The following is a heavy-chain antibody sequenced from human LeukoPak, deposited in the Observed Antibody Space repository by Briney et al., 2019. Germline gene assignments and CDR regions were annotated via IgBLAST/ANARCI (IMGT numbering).Heavy chain of an antibody. CDR3: ARAGYSYGYDTTDYYYGMDV. V-gene: IGHV4-39*01. CDR1: GGSISSSSYY. J-gene: IGHJ6*02. D-gene: IGHD5-18*01. CDR2: IYYSGST. Sequence: SETLSLTCTVSGGSISSSSYYWGWIRPPPGKGLEWIGSIYYSGSTYYNPSLKSRVTISVDTSKNQFSLKLSSVTAADTAVYYCARAGYSYGYDTTDYYYGMDVWGQGTTVTVSS.